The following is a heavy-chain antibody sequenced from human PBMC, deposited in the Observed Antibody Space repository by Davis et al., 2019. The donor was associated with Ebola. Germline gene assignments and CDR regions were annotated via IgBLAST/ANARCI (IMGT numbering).Heavy chain of an antibody. D-gene: IGHD2-21*01. V-gene: IGHV4-30-2*01. CDR3: ARGVSIGPDY. CDR1: GGSISSGGYS. CDR2: IYPSGRT. J-gene: IGHJ4*02. Sequence: SETLSLTCAVSGGSISSGGYSWSWIRQPPGKGLEWIGYIYPSGRTYYNPSLKSRVTISVDRPKNQFSLKLSSVTAADTAVYYCARGVSIGPDYWGQGTLVTVSS.